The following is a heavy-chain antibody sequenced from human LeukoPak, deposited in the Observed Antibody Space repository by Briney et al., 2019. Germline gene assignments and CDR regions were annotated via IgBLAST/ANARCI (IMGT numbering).Heavy chain of an antibody. Sequence: GGSLRLSCAASGFTFSSYWMSWVRQAPGKGLEWVANIKQDGSEKNYVDSVKGRFTISRDNAKNSLYLQMNSLRAEDTALYYCAKANDYGDYGPLDYWGQGTLVTVSS. CDR2: IKQDGSEK. D-gene: IGHD4-17*01. J-gene: IGHJ4*02. CDR3: AKANDYGDYGPLDY. CDR1: GFTFSSYW. V-gene: IGHV3-7*03.